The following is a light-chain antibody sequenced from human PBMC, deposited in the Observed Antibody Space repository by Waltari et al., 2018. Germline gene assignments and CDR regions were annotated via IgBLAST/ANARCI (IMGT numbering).Light chain of an antibody. J-gene: IGLJ3*02. Sequence: QSALTQPASVSGSPGQSITISCTGTSSDVGGYNYVSWYQQHPGKAPKLMIYEVSNRPSRVSNRFSGSKAGNTASLTISGLQAEDETDYYCSSYTTSSTRVFGGGTKRTVL. V-gene: IGLV2-14*01. CDR3: SSYTTSSTRV. CDR1: SSDVGGYNY. CDR2: EVS.